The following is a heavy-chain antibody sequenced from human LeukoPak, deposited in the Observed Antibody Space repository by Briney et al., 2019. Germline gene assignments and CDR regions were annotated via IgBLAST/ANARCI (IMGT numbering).Heavy chain of an antibody. J-gene: IGHJ4*02. Sequence: SETLSLTCTVSGGSISSSSYYWGWIRQPPGKGLEWIGEINHSGSTNYNPSLKSRVTISVDTSKNQFSLKLSSVTAADTAVYYCAGDSSGYYYFDYWGQGTLVTVSS. CDR2: INHSGST. D-gene: IGHD3-22*01. CDR1: GGSISSSSYY. V-gene: IGHV4-39*07. CDR3: AGDSSGYYYFDY.